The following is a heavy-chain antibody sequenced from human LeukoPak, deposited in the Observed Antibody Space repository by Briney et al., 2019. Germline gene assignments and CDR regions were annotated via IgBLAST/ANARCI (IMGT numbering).Heavy chain of an antibody. V-gene: IGHV1-69*05. J-gene: IGHJ4*02. Sequence: SVKVSCKASGGTFSSYAISWVRQAPGQGLEWMGGIIPIFGTANYAQKFQGRVTITTDESTSTAYMELSSLRPEDTAVYYCARAVGAYSYGTRYYFDYWGQGTLVTVSS. D-gene: IGHD5-18*01. CDR2: IIPIFGTA. CDR1: GGTFSSYA. CDR3: ARAVGAYSYGTRYYFDY.